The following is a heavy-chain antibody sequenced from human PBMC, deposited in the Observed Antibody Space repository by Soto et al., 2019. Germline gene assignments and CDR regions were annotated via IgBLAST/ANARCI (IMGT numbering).Heavy chain of an antibody. D-gene: IGHD5-12*01. J-gene: IGHJ6*03. V-gene: IGHV3-9*01. Sequence: EVQLVESGGGLVQPGRSLRLSCAASGFTFNDYAMHWVRQAPGKGLEWVSGISWNSGSIGYADSVKGRFTISRDNAKNSLYLQMNRLRGEEPALYYCAKDLTSGYDFSTSSYMGLWGKGTTVTVSS. CDR3: AKDLTSGYDFSTSSYMGL. CDR1: GFTFNDYA. CDR2: ISWNSGSI.